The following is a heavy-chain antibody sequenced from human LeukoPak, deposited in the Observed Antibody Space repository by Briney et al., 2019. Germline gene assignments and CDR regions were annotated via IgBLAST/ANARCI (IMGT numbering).Heavy chain of an antibody. CDR1: GYTFTSYD. Sequence: ASVKVSCKATGYTFTSYDINWVRQATGQGLEWMGRMNPNSGNTGYAQKFQGRVTMTRNTSISTAYMELSSLRSEDTAAYYCARASFYDFWSGYYRTEFDPWGQGTLVTVSS. D-gene: IGHD3-3*01. CDR3: ARASFYDFWSGYYRTEFDP. V-gene: IGHV1-8*01. CDR2: MNPNSGNT. J-gene: IGHJ5*02.